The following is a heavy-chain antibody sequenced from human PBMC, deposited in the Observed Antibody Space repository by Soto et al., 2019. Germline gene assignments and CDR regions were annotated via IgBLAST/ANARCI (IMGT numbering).Heavy chain of an antibody. V-gene: IGHV1-18*01. Sequence: ASVKVSCKXSGYTFTSYGISWVRQAPGQGLEWMGWISAYNGNTNYAQKLQGRVTMTTDTSTSTAYMELRSLRSDDTAVYYCASVVAATSHFDYWGQGTLVTVSS. D-gene: IGHD2-15*01. CDR1: GYTFTSYG. J-gene: IGHJ4*02. CDR2: ISAYNGNT. CDR3: ASVVAATSHFDY.